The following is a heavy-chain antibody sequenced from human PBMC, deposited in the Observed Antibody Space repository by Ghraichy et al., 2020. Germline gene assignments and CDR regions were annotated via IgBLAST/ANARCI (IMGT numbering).Heavy chain of an antibody. Sequence: GGSLRLSCAASGFTFSSYAMSWVRQAPGKGLEWVSAISGSGGSTYYADSVKGRFTISRDNSKNTLYLQINSLRAEDTAVYYCAKDSLRGVVSTRGTFDYWGQGTLVTVSS. J-gene: IGHJ4*02. CDR3: AKDSLRGVVSTRGTFDY. CDR1: GFTFSSYA. V-gene: IGHV3-23*01. D-gene: IGHD2-2*01. CDR2: ISGSGGST.